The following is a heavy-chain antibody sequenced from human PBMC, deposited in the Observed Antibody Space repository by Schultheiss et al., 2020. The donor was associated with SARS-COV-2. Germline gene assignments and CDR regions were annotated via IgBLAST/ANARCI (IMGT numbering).Heavy chain of an antibody. D-gene: IGHD5-18*01. CDR3: ARETQLWSRGTLGYGMDV. CDR1: GFTFSDYY. J-gene: IGHJ6*02. Sequence: GGSLRLSCAASGFTFSDYYMSWIRQAPGKGLEWVSYISSSGSTIYYADSVKGQFTISRDNAKNSLYLQMNSLRAEDTAVYYCARETQLWSRGTLGYGMDVWGQGTTVTVSS. CDR2: ISSSGSTI. V-gene: IGHV3-11*01.